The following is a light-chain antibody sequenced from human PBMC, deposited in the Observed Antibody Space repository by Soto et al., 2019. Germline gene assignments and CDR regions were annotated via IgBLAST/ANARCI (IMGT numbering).Light chain of an antibody. CDR2: RAS. CDR1: QSVSSN. Sequence: EIVMTQSPATLSVFPGERATLSSRASQSVSSNLAWYQQKPGQAPRLLIYRASTRATGIPARFSGSGSGTEFTLTISSLQSEDFAVYYCQHYNNWPPWTFGQGTKVEI. CDR3: QHYNNWPPWT. V-gene: IGKV3-15*01. J-gene: IGKJ1*01.